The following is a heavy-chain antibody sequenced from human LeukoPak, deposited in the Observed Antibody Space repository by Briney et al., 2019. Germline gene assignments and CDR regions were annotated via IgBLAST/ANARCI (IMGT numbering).Heavy chain of an antibody. CDR2: IYYSGGT. D-gene: IGHD3-10*01. V-gene: IGHV4-61*01. Sequence: SETLSLTCTVSGGSVSSGSYYWSWIRQPPGKGLEWIGYIYYSGGTNYNPSLKSRVTISVDTSKNQFSLKLSSVTAADTAVYYCARGRILLWFGELLDWGQGTLVTVSS. CDR1: GGSVSSGSYY. CDR3: ARGRILLWFGELLD. J-gene: IGHJ4*02.